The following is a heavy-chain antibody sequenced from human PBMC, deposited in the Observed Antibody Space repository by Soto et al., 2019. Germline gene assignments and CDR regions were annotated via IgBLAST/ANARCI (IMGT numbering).Heavy chain of an antibody. CDR3: ARDWGYSYGSKSWFDP. Sequence: SETLSLTCTVSGGSISSYYWSGIRQPPGKGLEWIGYIYYSGSTNYNPSLKSRVTISVDTSKNQFSLKLSSVTAADMAVYYCARDWGYSYGSKSWFDPWGQGTLVTVSS. CDR1: GGSISSYY. D-gene: IGHD5-18*01. J-gene: IGHJ5*02. V-gene: IGHV4-59*01. CDR2: IYYSGST.